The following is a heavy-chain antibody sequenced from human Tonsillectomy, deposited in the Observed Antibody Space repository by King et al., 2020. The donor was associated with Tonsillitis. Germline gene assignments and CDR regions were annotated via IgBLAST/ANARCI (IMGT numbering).Heavy chain of an antibody. CDR3: AKEYYDILTGYYARPLDY. J-gene: IGHJ4*02. CDR2: ISGSGGST. Sequence: DVQLVESGGGLVQPGGSLRLSCAASGFTFSNYAMSWVRQAPGKGLEWVSAISGSGGSTNYADSVKGRFTISRDNSKNTLYLQVKSLRAEDTAVYYCAKEYYDILTGYYARPLDYWGQGTLVTVTS. CDR1: GFTFSNYA. V-gene: IGHV3-23*04. D-gene: IGHD3-9*01.